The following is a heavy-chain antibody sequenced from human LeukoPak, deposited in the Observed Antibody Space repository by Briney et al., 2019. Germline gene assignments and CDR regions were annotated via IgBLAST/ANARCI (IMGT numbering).Heavy chain of an antibody. J-gene: IGHJ4*02. CDR1: GGSFSGYY. Sequence: SETLSLTCAVYGGSFSGYYWSWIRQPPGKGLEWIGEINHSGSTNYNPSLKSRVTISVDTSKNQFSLKLSSVTAADTAVYYCARGMGDFWFGYTKKYYFDYWGQGPLVTVSS. D-gene: IGHD3-3*01. CDR3: ARGMGDFWFGYTKKYYFDY. CDR2: INHSGST. V-gene: IGHV4-34*01.